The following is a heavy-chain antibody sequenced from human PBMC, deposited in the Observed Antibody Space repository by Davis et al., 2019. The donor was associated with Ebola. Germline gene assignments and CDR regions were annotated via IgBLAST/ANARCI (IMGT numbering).Heavy chain of an antibody. D-gene: IGHD2-15*01. CDR1: GGSISSSSYY. CDR3: AKGPLACSAGMCYSAFVI. Sequence: PSETLSLTCTVSGGSISSSSYYWGWIRQPPGKGLEWIGSIYYSGSTYYNPSLKSRVTISVDTSKNQFSLNLNSVTAADTAVYYCAKGPLACSAGMCYSAFVIWGQGTSVTVSS. V-gene: IGHV4-39*07. J-gene: IGHJ3*02. CDR2: IYYSGST.